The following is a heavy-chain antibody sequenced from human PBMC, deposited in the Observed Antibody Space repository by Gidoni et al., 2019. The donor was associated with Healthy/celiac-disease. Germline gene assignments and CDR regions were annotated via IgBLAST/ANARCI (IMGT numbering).Heavy chain of an antibody. J-gene: IGHJ4*02. CDR2: IYYSGST. Sequence: QLQLQESGPVLVKPSETLSLTCPVSGGSISSYYWSWIRQPPGKGLEWIVYIYYSGSTNYNPSRKSRVTISVDTSKNQFSLKLSSVTAADTAVYYCARDNDGYLDYWGQGTLVTVSS. D-gene: IGHD1-1*01. V-gene: IGHV4-59*01. CDR3: ARDNDGYLDY. CDR1: GGSISSYY.